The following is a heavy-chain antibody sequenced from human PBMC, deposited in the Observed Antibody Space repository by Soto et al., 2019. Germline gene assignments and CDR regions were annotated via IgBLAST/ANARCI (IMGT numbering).Heavy chain of an antibody. CDR1: GVSINRGDYY. CDR3: STEGGDIVQVPDY. CDR2: IYYNGDT. V-gene: IGHV4-30-4*01. D-gene: IGHD2-15*01. Sequence: QVRLQESGPKLVRPSQTLSLTCSVSGVSINRGDYYWRWIRQSPGRGLEWIGAIYYNGDTNDNPSHGSGGTMSVGTSKNQFVLDLLSIVAADTAVYFCSTEGGDIVQVPDYWGQGTLITVSS. J-gene: IGHJ4*02.